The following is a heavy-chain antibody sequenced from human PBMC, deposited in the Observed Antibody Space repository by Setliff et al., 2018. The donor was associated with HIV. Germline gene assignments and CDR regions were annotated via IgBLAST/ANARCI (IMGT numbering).Heavy chain of an antibody. CDR3: ARGFSRQYLFSGCMDV. Sequence: SETLSLTCAVYGDSFSGYDWNWIRQPPGQGLEWIGEINHSGYTKYNPSLKSRVTISVDTSKNQFSLRLTSVTAADTAVYYCARGFSRQYLFSGCMDVWGKGTTVTVSS. CDR1: GDSFSGYD. D-gene: IGHD1-26*01. V-gene: IGHV4-34*01. CDR2: INHSGYT. J-gene: IGHJ6*03.